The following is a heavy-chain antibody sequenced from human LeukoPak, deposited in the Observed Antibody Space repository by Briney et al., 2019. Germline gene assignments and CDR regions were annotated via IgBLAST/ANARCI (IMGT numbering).Heavy chain of an antibody. CDR1: GFTFSSYS. J-gene: IGHJ4*02. CDR2: ISSSSSYI. CDR3: ARTLTTVVKRIDY. V-gene: IGHV3-21*01. D-gene: IGHD4-23*01. Sequence: GGSLRLSCAASGFTFSSYSMNWVRQAPGKGLEWVSSISSSSSYIYYADSVKGRFTISRDNAKNSLYLQMNSLRAEDTAVYYCARTLTTVVKRIDYWGQGTLVTVSS.